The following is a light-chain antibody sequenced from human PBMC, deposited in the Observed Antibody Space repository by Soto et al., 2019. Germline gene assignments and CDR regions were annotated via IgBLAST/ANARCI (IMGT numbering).Light chain of an antibody. J-gene: IGKJ4*01. V-gene: IGKV1-9*01. CDR3: QQVNVYPST. Sequence: IQMTQSPSTLSACVGDRVTITCRASQGISSYLGWYQQKPGKAPNLLIYDASTLHSGVPSRFSGGGSGTDFTLTISSLQPEDFATYYCQQVNVYPSTFGGGTKVDIK. CDR1: QGISSY. CDR2: DAS.